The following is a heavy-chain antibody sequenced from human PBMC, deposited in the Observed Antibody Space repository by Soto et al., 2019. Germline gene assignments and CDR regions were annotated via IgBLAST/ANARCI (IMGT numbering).Heavy chain of an antibody. CDR3: ARSSYCSSTSCYMGMDV. V-gene: IGHV4-4*02. J-gene: IGHJ6*02. CDR1: GGSISSSNW. Sequence: SSETLSLTCAVSGGSISSSNWWSWVRQPPGKGLEWIGEIYHSGSTNYNPSLKSRVTIPVDKSKNQFSLKLSSVTAADTAVYYCARSSYCSSTSCYMGMDVWGQGTTVTVSS. CDR2: IYHSGST. D-gene: IGHD2-2*02.